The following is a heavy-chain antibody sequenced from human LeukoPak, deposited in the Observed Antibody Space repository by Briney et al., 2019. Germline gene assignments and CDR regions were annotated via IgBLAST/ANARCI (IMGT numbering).Heavy chain of an antibody. J-gene: IGHJ6*04. CDR1: GFTFNSYT. Sequence: PGGSLRLSCAASGFTFNSYTMNWIRQAPGKGLEWVSYISSSGSTIYYADSVKGRFTISRDNAKNSLYLQMNSLRAEDTAVYYCARAGLRFLEWFGASDVWGKGTAVTVSS. V-gene: IGHV3-48*04. CDR2: ISSSGSTI. CDR3: ARAGLRFLEWFGASDV. D-gene: IGHD3-3*01.